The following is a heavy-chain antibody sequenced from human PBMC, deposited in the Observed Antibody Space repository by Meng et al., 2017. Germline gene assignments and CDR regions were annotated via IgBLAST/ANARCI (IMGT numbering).Heavy chain of an antibody. CDR2: IKQDGSDK. Sequence: ETLSLTCAASGFTFSKYWMSWVRQAPGKGLEWVAIIKQDGSDKYYVDSVKGRFTISRDNAKNSLYLQMNSLRAEDTAVYYCASVDCWGQGTLVTVSS. V-gene: IGHV3-7*01. CDR1: GFTFSKYW. CDR3: ASVDC. J-gene: IGHJ4*02.